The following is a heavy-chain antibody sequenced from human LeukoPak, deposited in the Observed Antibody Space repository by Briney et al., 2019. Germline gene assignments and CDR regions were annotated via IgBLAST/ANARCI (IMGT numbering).Heavy chain of an antibody. CDR3: ARGWNDYVWGSYRYRYNWFDP. Sequence: ASVKVSCKASGYTFTGYYMHWVRQAPGQGLEWMGWINPNSGGTNYAQKLQGRVTMTTDTSTSTAYMELRSLRSDDTAVYYCARGWNDYVWGSYRYRYNWFDPWGQGTLVTVSS. CDR2: INPNSGGT. J-gene: IGHJ5*02. CDR1: GYTFTGYY. D-gene: IGHD3-16*02. V-gene: IGHV1-2*02.